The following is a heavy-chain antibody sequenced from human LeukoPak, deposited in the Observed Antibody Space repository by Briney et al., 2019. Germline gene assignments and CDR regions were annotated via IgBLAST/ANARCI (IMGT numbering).Heavy chain of an antibody. Sequence: PGGSLRLSCAASEFTLGSYAMSWVRQAPGKGLEWVSGISANAANTHYAESVRGRFIISRDNSKNTLYLQMNSLRAGDTALYFCARYSYPDSTGPFHWGQGTLVTVSS. CDR1: EFTLGSYA. CDR2: ISANAANT. D-gene: IGHD3-22*01. J-gene: IGHJ4*02. V-gene: IGHV3-23*01. CDR3: ARYSYPDSTGPFH.